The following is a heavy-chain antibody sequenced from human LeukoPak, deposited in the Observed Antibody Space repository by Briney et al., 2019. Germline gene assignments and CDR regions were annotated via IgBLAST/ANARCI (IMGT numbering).Heavy chain of an antibody. V-gene: IGHV3-49*04. CDR1: GCTFGDYA. CDR2: IRSKVYGGTP. CDR3: TRDQTPYY. J-gene: IGHJ4*02. Sequence: GGSLRFSCTASGCTFGDYAMTWVRQAPGKGLEWVGFIRSKVYGGTPEYAASVKGRFTISRDDSQGIAYLQMNSLKTEDTAVYYCTRDQTPYYWGQGTLVTVSS.